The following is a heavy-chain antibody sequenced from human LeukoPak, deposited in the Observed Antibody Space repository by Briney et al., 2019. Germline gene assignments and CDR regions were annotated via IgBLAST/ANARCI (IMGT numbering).Heavy chain of an antibody. Sequence: SETLSLTCTVSGGSISSYYWSWIRQPPGTGLEWIGYIYYSGSTNYNPSLKSRVTISVVTSKNQFSLKLTSVTAADTAVYYCARGGYYMDVWGKGTTVTVSS. CDR3: ARGGYYMDV. J-gene: IGHJ6*03. CDR1: GGSISSYY. V-gene: IGHV4-59*01. CDR2: IYYSGST.